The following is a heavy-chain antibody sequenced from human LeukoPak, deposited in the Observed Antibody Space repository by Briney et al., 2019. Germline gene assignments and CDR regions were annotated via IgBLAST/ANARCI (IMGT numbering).Heavy chain of an antibody. CDR3: ARVSGYDWESFYDS. V-gene: IGHV4-34*01. Sequence: PSETLSLTCAVYGGSFSDYYWSWIRQPPGKGLEWIGEINHSGSTNYNPSLKSRVTISVDTSKNQFSLKLNSVTAADTAVYYCARVSGYDWESFYDSWGQGTLVTVPS. D-gene: IGHD5-12*01. J-gene: IGHJ4*02. CDR1: GGSFSDYY. CDR2: INHSGST.